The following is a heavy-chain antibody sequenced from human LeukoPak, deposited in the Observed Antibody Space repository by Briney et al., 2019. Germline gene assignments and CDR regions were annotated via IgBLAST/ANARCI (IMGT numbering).Heavy chain of an antibody. CDR2: ISSSSTI. CDR1: GFTFSSYS. CDR3: ARAGFGELLEIDY. V-gene: IGHV3-48*02. J-gene: IGHJ4*02. Sequence: GGSLRLSCAASGFTFSSYSMNWVRQAPGKGLEWVSYISSSSTIYYADSVEGRFTISRDNAKNSLYLQMNSLRDEDTAVYYCARAGFGELLEIDYWGQGTLVTVSS. D-gene: IGHD3-10*01.